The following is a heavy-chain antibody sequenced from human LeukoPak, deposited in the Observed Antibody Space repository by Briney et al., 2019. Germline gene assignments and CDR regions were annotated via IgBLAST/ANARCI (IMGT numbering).Heavy chain of an antibody. CDR1: GFTFSSYD. Sequence: PGGSLRLSCAASGFTFSSYDVNWVRQAPGKGLEWVAFISSSGFTIYYADSVKGRFTISRDNAKNSLYLQMNSLRAEDTAVYYCARDWVEVGADYMDVWGKGTTVTISS. V-gene: IGHV3-48*03. D-gene: IGHD4/OR15-4a*01. CDR3: ARDWVEVGADYMDV. CDR2: ISSSGFTI. J-gene: IGHJ6*03.